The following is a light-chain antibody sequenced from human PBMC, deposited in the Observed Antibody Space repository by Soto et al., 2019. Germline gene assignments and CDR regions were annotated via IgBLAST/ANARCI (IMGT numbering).Light chain of an antibody. CDR3: QQGTSFPWT. Sequence: DIQMTQSPSSVSASVGDRVTITCRASQDIDSWLAWYQQKPGKAPKLLIYAASSLQSGVPSRFRGSGSGTDFTFTISGLHNEDFATYYCQQGTSFPWTFGQGTKVEI. J-gene: IGKJ1*01. CDR1: QDIDSW. CDR2: AAS. V-gene: IGKV1-12*01.